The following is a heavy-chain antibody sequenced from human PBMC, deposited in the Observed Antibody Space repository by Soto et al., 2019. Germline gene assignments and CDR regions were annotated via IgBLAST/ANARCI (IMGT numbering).Heavy chain of an antibody. J-gene: IGHJ1*01. CDR1: GGSVSNYY. D-gene: IGHD2-15*01. CDR2: VHSSDTA. CDR3: ARLYSIHCSGGSCYSDDKFQH. Sequence: SETLSLTCTVSGGSVSNYYWSWIRQPPGKGLEWIGFVHSSDTASYNPSLKGRVTSSVDISRNQFSLRLTSVTAADTAVYYCARLYSIHCSGGSCYSDDKFQHWGPGTLVTVAS. V-gene: IGHV4-59*08.